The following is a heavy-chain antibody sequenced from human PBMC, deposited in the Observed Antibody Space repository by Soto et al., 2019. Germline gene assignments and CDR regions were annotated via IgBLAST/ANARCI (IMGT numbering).Heavy chain of an antibody. D-gene: IGHD1-26*01. V-gene: IGHV3-23*01. J-gene: IGHJ5*02. CDR1: GFIFENFG. CDR3: AKNQGVELVPLATVDWFDP. Sequence: GGSLRLSCAASGFIFENFGMSWVRQAPGKGLEWIYSISGSGFKKYYADSVKGRFTISRDNSKSTVYLELNNLSAEDTAVYHCAKNQGVELVPLATVDWFDPWGQGSVVTVSS. CDR2: ISGSGFKK.